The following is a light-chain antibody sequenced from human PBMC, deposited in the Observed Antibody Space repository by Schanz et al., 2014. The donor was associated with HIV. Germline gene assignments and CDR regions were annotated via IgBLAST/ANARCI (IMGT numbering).Light chain of an antibody. Sequence: QSALTQPPSASGSPGQSITISCTGTSSNVGGYDYVSWYQQHPGKAPKLIIYDVSNRPSGISYRFSGSKSGNTASLTISGLQAEDEGDYYCSSYTSTNTLVVFGGGTKVTVL. CDR1: SSNVGGYDY. J-gene: IGLJ2*01. CDR3: SSYTSTNTLVV. V-gene: IGLV2-14*03. CDR2: DVS.